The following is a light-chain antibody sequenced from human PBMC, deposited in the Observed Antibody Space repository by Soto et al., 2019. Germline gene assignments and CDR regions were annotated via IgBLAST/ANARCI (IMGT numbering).Light chain of an antibody. Sequence: EIVLTQSPGTLSLSPGERATLSCRASQSVSRSYLAWYQQKLGQAPRLLIYGAFNRATGIPDRFSGSGSGTYFTLTISRLDPEDFAVYYCQQYGSSPGTFGQGTKVEVK. CDR2: GAF. J-gene: IGKJ1*01. V-gene: IGKV3-20*01. CDR3: QQYGSSPGT. CDR1: QSVSRSY.